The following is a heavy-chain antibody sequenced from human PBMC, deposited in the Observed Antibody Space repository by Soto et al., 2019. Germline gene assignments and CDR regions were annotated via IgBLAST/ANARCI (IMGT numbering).Heavy chain of an antibody. CDR3: ARSFLSQEDYFDY. CDR1: GFTFSSYA. J-gene: IGHJ4*02. Sequence: QVQLVESGGGVVQPGRSLRLSCAASGFTFSSYAMHWVRQAPGKGLEWVAVISYDGSNKYYADGVKGRFTISRDNSKNTLYLQMNSLRAEDTAVYYCARSFLSQEDYFDYWGQGTLVTVSS. CDR2: ISYDGSNK. V-gene: IGHV3-30-3*01.